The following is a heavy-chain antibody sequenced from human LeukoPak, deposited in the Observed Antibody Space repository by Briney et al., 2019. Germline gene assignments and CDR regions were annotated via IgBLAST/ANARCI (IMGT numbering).Heavy chain of an antibody. CDR3: ARAYKVGRFLEWFQSFDY. CDR2: IYYSGST. J-gene: IGHJ4*02. Sequence: SETLSLTCTVSGGSISSSSYYWGWIRQPPGKGLEWIGSIYYSGSTYYNPSLKSRVTISVDTSKNQFSLKLSSVTAADTAVYYCARAYKVGRFLEWFQSFDYWGQGTLVTVSS. D-gene: IGHD3-3*01. V-gene: IGHV4-39*07. CDR1: GGSISSSSYY.